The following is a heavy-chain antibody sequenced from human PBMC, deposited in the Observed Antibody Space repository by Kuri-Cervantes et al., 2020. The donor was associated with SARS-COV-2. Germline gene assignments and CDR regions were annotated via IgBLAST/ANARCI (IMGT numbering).Heavy chain of an antibody. D-gene: IGHD1-26*01. V-gene: IGHV4-59*01. Sequence: ESLKISCTVSGGSISSYYWSWIRQPPGKGLEWIGYFYYSGITNYNPSLKNRVTMSVDTSKNQFSLDPSSVTAADTAVYYCARDNILFSGSGFDNWGQGTLVTVSS. CDR2: FYYSGIT. CDR1: GGSISSYY. CDR3: ARDNILFSGSGFDN. J-gene: IGHJ4*02.